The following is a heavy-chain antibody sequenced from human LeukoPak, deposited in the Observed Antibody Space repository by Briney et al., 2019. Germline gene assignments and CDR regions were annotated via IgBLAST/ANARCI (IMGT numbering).Heavy chain of an antibody. J-gene: IGHJ3*02. D-gene: IGHD1-26*01. CDR3: AREEYSGSYHDAFDI. CDR1: GFTFSSYA. V-gene: IGHV3-30-3*01. CDR2: ISYDGSNK. Sequence: GGSLRLSCAASGFTFSSYAMHWVRQAPGKGLEWVAVISYDGSNKYYADSVKGRFTISRDNSKNTLYLQMNSLRAEDTAVYYCAREEYSGSYHDAFDIWGQGTMVTVSS.